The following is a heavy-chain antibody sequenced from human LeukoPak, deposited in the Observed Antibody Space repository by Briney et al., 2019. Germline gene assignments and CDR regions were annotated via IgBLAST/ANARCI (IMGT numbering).Heavy chain of an antibody. D-gene: IGHD4-17*01. CDR3: ARPSYGDYHYYYYYGMDV. J-gene: IGHJ6*02. Sequence: SVKVSCKASGYTFTSYAISWVRQAPGQGLEWMGGIIPIFGTANYAQKFQGRVTITADESTSTAYMELSSLRSEDTAVYYCARPSYGDYHYYYYYGMDVWGQGTTVTVSS. CDR2: IIPIFGTA. V-gene: IGHV1-69*13. CDR1: GYTFTSYA.